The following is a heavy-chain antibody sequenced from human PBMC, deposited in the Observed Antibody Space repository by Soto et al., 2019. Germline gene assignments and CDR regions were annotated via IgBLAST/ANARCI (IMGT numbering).Heavy chain of an antibody. CDR3: ARRVHSNSPGDGLDV. V-gene: IGHV5-51*03. D-gene: IGHD2-2*01. CDR2: VYPDDSDT. CDR1: GYDFNIYW. J-gene: IGHJ6*02. Sequence: EVQLVQSGAEVKKPGESLMVSCKASGYDFNIYWIGWVRQLPGKGLEWMGVVYPDDSDTIYSPSFQGLVTISVDKSISTAYLQWSSLKASDTAMYYCARRVHSNSPGDGLDVWGQGTTVIVSS.